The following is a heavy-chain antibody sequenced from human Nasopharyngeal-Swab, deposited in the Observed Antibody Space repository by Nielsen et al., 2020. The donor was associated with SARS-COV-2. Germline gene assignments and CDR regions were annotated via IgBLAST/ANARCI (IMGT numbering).Heavy chain of an antibody. V-gene: IGHV4-34*01. J-gene: IGHJ6*03. Sequence: ESLKISCAVYGGSFSGHQWSWVRQPPGKGLEWIGEVSHGGGTNYNPSLKSRVTISLDTSRDQFSLKLDSVTAADTATYYCARQNVLKHLEWTSTFYSYRIDVWGKGTTVTVSS. CDR3: ARQNVLKHLEWTSTFYSYRIDV. CDR1: GGSFSGHQ. CDR2: VSHGGGT. D-gene: IGHD2/OR15-2a*01.